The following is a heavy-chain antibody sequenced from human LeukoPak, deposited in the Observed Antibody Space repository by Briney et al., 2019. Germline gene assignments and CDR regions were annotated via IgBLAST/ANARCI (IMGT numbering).Heavy chain of an antibody. Sequence: GGSLRLSCAASGFTFSPYSMNWVRQAPGKGLEWVSSISSSSSYIYYADSVKGRFTISRDNAKNSLYLQMNSLRAEDTAVYYCARDIVVVVAAGSYYYYGMDVWGQGTTVTVSS. D-gene: IGHD2-15*01. CDR1: GFTFSPYS. V-gene: IGHV3-21*01. J-gene: IGHJ6*02. CDR3: ARDIVVVVAAGSYYYYGMDV. CDR2: ISSSSSYI.